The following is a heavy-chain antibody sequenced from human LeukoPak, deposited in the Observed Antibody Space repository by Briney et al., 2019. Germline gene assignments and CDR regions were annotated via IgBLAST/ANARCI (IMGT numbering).Heavy chain of an antibody. CDR1: GDSVSSNSAT. CDR2: TYYRSKWYN. Sequence: SETLSLTCAISGDSVSSNSATWNWIRQSPSRGLEWLGRTYYRSKWYNDYAVSVKSRITINPDTSKNQFSLQLNSVTPEDTAVYYCARAMRKAAAGTFYFDYWGQGTLVTVSS. D-gene: IGHD6-13*01. V-gene: IGHV6-1*01. J-gene: IGHJ4*02. CDR3: ARAMRKAAAGTFYFDY.